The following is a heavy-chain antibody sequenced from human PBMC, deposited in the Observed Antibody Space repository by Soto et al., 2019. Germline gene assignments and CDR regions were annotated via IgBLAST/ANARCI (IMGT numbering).Heavy chain of an antibody. Sequence: GESLKISCKGSGYSFTSYWIGWVRQMPGKGLEWMGIIYPGDSDTRYSPSFQGQVTISADKSISTAYLQWSSLKASDTAMYYCARHPYCTNGVCSPQYYYYGMDVWGQGTTVTVSS. V-gene: IGHV5-51*01. CDR3: ARHPYCTNGVCSPQYYYYGMDV. D-gene: IGHD2-8*01. J-gene: IGHJ6*02. CDR1: GYSFTSYW. CDR2: IYPGDSDT.